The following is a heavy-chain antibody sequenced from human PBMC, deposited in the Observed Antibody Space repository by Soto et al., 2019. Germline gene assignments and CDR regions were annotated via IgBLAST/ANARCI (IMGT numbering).Heavy chain of an antibody. CDR2: TFHNGDT. CDR1: GGSIRGFY. V-gene: IGHV4-59*01. J-gene: IGHJ4*02. CDR3: AKGGWELTR. Sequence: PSETLSLTCTVSGGSIRGFYWSWVRQSPGKGLEWIGYTFHNGDTSYNPSPEGRVTISVDTSVNQFFLKLRSVTAADTAIYYCAKGGWELTRWGQGTLVTVSS. D-gene: IGHD1-26*01.